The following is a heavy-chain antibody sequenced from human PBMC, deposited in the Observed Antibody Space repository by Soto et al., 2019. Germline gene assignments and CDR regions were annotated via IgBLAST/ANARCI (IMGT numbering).Heavy chain of an antibody. V-gene: IGHV3-74*01. CDR2: INTEGSDT. Sequence: RRLSCRASCFTFSSYWMHWVRQAPGKGLLWVSRINTEGSDTRYADSVKGRFTISRDNGENTLYLQMNSLRVDDTAVYYCTRGSWADYWGQVTTLPVSP. D-gene: IGHD3-16*01. J-gene: IGHJ4*02. CDR1: CFTFSSYW. CDR3: TRGSWADY.